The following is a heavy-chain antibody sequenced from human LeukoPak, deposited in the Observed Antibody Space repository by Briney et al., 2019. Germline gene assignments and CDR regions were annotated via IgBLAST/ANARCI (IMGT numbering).Heavy chain of an antibody. CDR3: ARDLVAYYDILTGYSAGHAFDI. J-gene: IGHJ3*02. CDR1: GGSISSYY. D-gene: IGHD3-9*01. CDR2: ICYSGST. V-gene: IGHV4-59*01. Sequence: SETLSLTCTVSGGSISSYYWSWIRQPPGKGLEWIGYICYSGSTNYNPSLKSRVTISVDTSKNQFSLKLSSVTAADTAVYYCARDLVAYYDILTGYSAGHAFDIWGQGTMVTVSS.